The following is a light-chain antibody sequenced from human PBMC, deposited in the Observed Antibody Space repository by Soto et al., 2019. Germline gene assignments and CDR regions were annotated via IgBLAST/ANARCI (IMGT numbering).Light chain of an antibody. Sequence: QSALTQPASVSGSPGQSITISCTGTSSDVGAYNFVSWHQQHPGKAPKLMIYNVYDRHSGISYRFSGTKSGNTDSLTSSGLQGEEAADYYCSAYTVSRTYVFGTGTKVTVL. J-gene: IGLJ1*01. CDR1: SSDVGAYNF. CDR3: SAYTVSRTYV. CDR2: NVY. V-gene: IGLV2-14*03.